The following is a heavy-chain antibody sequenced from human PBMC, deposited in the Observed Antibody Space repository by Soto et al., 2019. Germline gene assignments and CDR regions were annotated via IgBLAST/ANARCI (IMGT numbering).Heavy chain of an antibody. CDR1: GYTFTSYV. CDR3: AKTPIGYCSGGTCSNWFDP. CDR2: ISAYNGNT. J-gene: IGHJ5*02. D-gene: IGHD2-15*01. V-gene: IGHV1-18*01. Sequence: GASVKVSCKASGYTFTSYVISWVRQAPGQGLEWMGRISAYNGNTNYAQKLLGRVTMSVDTSGNRFSLKLSSVTAADTAVYYCAKTPIGYCSGGTCSNWFDPWGQGTLVTVSS.